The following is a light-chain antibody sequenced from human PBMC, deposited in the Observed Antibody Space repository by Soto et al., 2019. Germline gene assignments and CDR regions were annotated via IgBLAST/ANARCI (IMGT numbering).Light chain of an antibody. CDR1: QSVSNNY. CDR3: QQYGSSPIT. V-gene: IGKV3-20*01. CDR2: GAS. J-gene: IGKJ5*01. Sequence: EIVLTQSTGTLSLSPGERATLSCRASQSVSNNYLAWYQQKPGQAPRLLIYGASSRATGIPDRFSGSGSATDFTLTISDVQPEDFAVYYCQQYGSSPITFGQGTRLEIK.